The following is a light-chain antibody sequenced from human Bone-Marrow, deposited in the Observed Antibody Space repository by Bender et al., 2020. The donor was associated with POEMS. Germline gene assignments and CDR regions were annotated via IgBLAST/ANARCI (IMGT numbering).Light chain of an antibody. CDR1: SSNIGAHS. Sequence: QSVLTQPPSASGTPGQRVTISCSGGSSNIGAHSVHWYQHLPGTAPILLIYSSHRRPSEVPDRFSGSRSGTSASLAISGLQSEDEADYYCAVCDDSLNGWVFGGGTKLTVL. CDR3: AVCDDSLNGWV. CDR2: SSH. J-gene: IGLJ3*02. V-gene: IGLV1-44*01.